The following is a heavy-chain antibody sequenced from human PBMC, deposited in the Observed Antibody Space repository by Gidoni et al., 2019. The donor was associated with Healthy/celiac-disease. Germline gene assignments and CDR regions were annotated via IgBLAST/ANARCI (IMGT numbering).Heavy chain of an antibody. CDR2: INHSGST. CDR1: GGSFSGYY. CDR3: ARGRRSCSGGSCRGHWFDP. D-gene: IGHD2-15*01. V-gene: IGHV4-34*01. J-gene: IGHJ5*02. Sequence: QVQLQQWGAGLLKPSETLSLTCAVYGGSFSGYYWSWIRQPPGKGLEWIGEINHSGSTNYNPSLKSRVTISVDTSKNQFSLKLSSVTAADTAVHYCARGRRSCSGGSCRGHWFDPWGQGTLVTVSS.